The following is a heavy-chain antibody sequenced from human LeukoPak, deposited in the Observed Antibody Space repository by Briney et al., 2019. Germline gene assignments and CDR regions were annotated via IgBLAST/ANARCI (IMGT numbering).Heavy chain of an antibody. CDR1: GYSFTSYW. CDR2: IYPGDSDT. D-gene: IGHD2-15*01. J-gene: IGHJ4*02. CDR3: ARSDYCSGGSCYFHY. Sequence: GESLKISCKGSGYSFTSYWIGWVRQMPGEGLEWMGIIYPGDSDTRYSPSFQGQVTISADKSISTAYLQWSSLKASDTAMFYCARSDYCSGGSCYFHYWGQGTLVTVSS. V-gene: IGHV5-51*01.